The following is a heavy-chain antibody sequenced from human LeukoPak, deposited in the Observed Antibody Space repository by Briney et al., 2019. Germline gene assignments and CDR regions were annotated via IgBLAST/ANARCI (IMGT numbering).Heavy chain of an antibody. CDR1: GGSFSGYY. V-gene: IGHV4-34*01. CDR3: ARVRGYYYDSSGTR. J-gene: IGHJ4*02. Sequence: SETLSLTCAVYGGSFSGYYWSWTRQPPGKGLEWIGEINHSGSTNYNPSLKSRVTISVDTSKNQFSLKLSSVTAADTAVYYCARVRGYYYDSSGTRWGQGTLVTVSS. CDR2: INHSGST. D-gene: IGHD3-22*01.